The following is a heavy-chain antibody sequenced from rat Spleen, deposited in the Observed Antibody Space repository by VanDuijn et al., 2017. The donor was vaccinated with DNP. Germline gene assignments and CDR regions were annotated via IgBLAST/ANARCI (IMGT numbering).Heavy chain of an antibody. CDR3: VRWNSGHFDY. Sequence: EVQLVETGGGLVQPGRSLKLSCVASGFTFSTYWMFWVRQAPGKGLEWIASINTDGGGTYYPDSVKGRFTISRENAKNTLYLQMNSLRSEDMATYYCVRWNSGHFDYWGQGVMVPVSS. CDR1: GFTFSTYW. D-gene: IGHD4-3*01. J-gene: IGHJ2*01. V-gene: IGHV5-58*01. CDR2: INTDGGGT.